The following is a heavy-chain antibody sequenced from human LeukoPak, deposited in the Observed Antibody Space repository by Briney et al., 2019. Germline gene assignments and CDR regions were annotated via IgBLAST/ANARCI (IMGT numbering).Heavy chain of an antibody. J-gene: IGHJ4*02. CDR1: GGSISSSSYY. CDR3: ARQDYFSDYYFDF. Sequence: SETLSLTCTVSGGSISSSSYYWGWIRQPPGKGLEWIGSIYYSGSTYYNPSLKSRVTISVDTSKNQFSLKLSSVTAADTAVYYCARQDYFSDYYFDFWGQGILVTVSS. D-gene: IGHD3/OR15-3a*01. V-gene: IGHV4-39*01. CDR2: IYYSGST.